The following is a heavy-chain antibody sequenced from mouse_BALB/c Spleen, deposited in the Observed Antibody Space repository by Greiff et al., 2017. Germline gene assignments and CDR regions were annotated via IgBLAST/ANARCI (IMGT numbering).Heavy chain of an antibody. CDR1: GFTFSSYT. CDR2: ISNGGGST. CDR3: ARHDGSYFDV. J-gene: IGHJ1*01. Sequence: DVKLVESGGGLVKPGGSLKLSCAASGFTFSSYTMSWVRQTPEKRLEWVAYISNGGGSTYYPDTVKGRFTISRDNAKNTLYLQMSSLKSEDTAMYYCARHDGSYFDVWGAGTTVTVSS. V-gene: IGHV5-12-2*01. D-gene: IGHD2-3*01.